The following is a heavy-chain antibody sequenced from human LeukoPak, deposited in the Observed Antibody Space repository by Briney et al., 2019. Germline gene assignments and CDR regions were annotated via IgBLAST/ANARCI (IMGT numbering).Heavy chain of an antibody. CDR2: ITSTDRNL. CDR3: ARVNWADALDF. J-gene: IGHJ3*01. V-gene: IGHV3-21*06. Sequence: GGSLRLSCAGSGFTFSSYSMSWIRQAPGKGLEWVSSITSTDRNLDYADSVKGRFTISRDNAKSSLSLQMNILRAEDTAMYYCARVNWADALDFWGLGTVVTVSS. D-gene: IGHD7-27*01. CDR1: GFTFSSYS.